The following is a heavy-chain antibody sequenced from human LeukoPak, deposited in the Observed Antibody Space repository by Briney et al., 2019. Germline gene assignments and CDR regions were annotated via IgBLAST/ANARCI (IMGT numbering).Heavy chain of an antibody. CDR2: ISGSGGST. D-gene: IGHD4-17*01. CDR3: AKAPHYGDYEGYFDY. Sequence: PGGSLRLSCAASGFTFSSYAMSWVRQAPGKGLEWVSAISGSGGSTYYADSVKGRFTISGDNSKNTLYLQMNSLRAEDTAVYYCAKAPHYGDYEGYFDYWGQGTLVTVSS. V-gene: IGHV3-23*01. CDR1: GFTFSSYA. J-gene: IGHJ4*02.